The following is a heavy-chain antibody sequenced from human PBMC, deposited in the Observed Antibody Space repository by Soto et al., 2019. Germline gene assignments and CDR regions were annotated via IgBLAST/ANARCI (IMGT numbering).Heavy chain of an antibody. J-gene: IGHJ4*02. D-gene: IGHD5-18*01. CDR1: GGSFSGYY. CDR3: ARGGGYSYFDY. CDR2: INHSGST. Sequence: SETLSLTCAVYGGSFSGYYWSWIRQPPGKGLEWIGEINHSGSTNYNPSLKSRVTISVDTSKNQFSLKLSSVTAADTAVYYCARGGGYSYFDYWGQGTLVTV. V-gene: IGHV4-34*01.